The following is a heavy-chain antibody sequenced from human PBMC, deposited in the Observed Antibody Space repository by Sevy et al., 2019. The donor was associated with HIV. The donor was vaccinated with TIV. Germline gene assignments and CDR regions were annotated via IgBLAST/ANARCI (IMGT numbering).Heavy chain of an antibody. CDR2: IYYNGHI. Sequence: SETLSLTCTVSGGFITSLSWNWIRQPPGKGLEWIANIYYNGHINYNPSLKSRVTLSLDTSKNQFSLRLSSVTAADTAMYYCAGENAWGRGYSWGQGTLVTVSS. J-gene: IGHJ4*02. D-gene: IGHD1-26*01. CDR3: AGENAWGRGYS. CDR1: GGFITSLS. V-gene: IGHV4-59*08.